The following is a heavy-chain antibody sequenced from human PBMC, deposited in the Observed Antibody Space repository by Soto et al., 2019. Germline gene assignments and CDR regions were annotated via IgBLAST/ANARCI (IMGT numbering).Heavy chain of an antibody. V-gene: IGHV1-69*01. D-gene: IGHD6-6*01. Sequence: QVQLVQSGAEVKKPGSSVKVSCKASGGTFSSYAISWVRQAPGQGLEWMGGIIPISGTANYAQKFQGRVTITADEPTSTAYMELSSLRSEDTAVYYCARRYQKSIAARPGAFDIWGQGTMVTVSS. CDR2: IIPISGTA. CDR1: GGTFSSYA. CDR3: ARRYQKSIAARPGAFDI. J-gene: IGHJ3*02.